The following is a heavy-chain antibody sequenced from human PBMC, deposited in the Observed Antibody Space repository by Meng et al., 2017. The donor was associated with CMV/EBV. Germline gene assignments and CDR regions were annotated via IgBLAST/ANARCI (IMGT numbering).Heavy chain of an antibody. CDR3: ARASSGSYYLNWFDP. CDR1: GFTFSSYS. V-gene: IGHV3-21*01. CDR2: ISSSSSYI. Sequence: GGSLRLSCAASGFTFSSYSMNWVRQAPGKGLEWVSSISSSSSYIYYADSVKGRFTISRDNAKNSLYLQMNSLRAEDTAVYYCARASSGSYYLNWFDPWAREPWSPSPQ. J-gene: IGHJ5*02. D-gene: IGHD1-26*01.